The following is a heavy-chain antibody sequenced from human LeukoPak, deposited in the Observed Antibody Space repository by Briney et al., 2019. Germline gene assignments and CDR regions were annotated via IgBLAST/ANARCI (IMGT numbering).Heavy chain of an antibody. V-gene: IGHV3-11*01. D-gene: IGHD4-17*01. CDR2: ISNSGITT. Sequence: GGSLRLSCAASGFSFSDYYMSWIRQAPGKGLEWLSYISNSGITTYYADSVKGRFTISRDSAKNSLYLQMNSLRAEDTAVYYCARSTMTTVTTHDAFDIWGQGTMVTVSS. J-gene: IGHJ3*02. CDR1: GFSFSDYY. CDR3: ARSTMTTVTTHDAFDI.